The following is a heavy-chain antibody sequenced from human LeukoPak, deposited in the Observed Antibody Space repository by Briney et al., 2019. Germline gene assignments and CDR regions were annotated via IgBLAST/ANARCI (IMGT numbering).Heavy chain of an antibody. CDR2: INPNSGGT. V-gene: IGHV1-2*02. D-gene: IGHD1-26*01. J-gene: IGHJ5*02. Sequence: GASVKVSCKASGYTFTGYYMHWVRQAPGQGLEWMGWINPNSGGTNYAQKFQGRVTMTRDTSISTAYMELSRLRSDDTAVYYCARGSPDGHSRAWFDPWGQGTLVTASS. CDR1: GYTFTGYY. CDR3: ARGSPDGHSRAWFDP.